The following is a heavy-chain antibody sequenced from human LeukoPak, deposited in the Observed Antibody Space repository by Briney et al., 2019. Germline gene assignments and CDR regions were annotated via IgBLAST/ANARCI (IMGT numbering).Heavy chain of an antibody. CDR1: GFTFSSYW. J-gene: IGHJ6*04. CDR3: AKDIVVVPAAPPVDV. V-gene: IGHV3-7*03. D-gene: IGHD2-2*01. Sequence: GGSLRLSCAASGFTFSSYWMSWVRQAPGKGLEWVAHIKPDGSEKYYVDSVKGRFTISRDNAKNTLYLQMNSLRAEDTAVYYCAKDIVVVPAAPPVDVWGKGTTVTVSS. CDR2: IKPDGSEK.